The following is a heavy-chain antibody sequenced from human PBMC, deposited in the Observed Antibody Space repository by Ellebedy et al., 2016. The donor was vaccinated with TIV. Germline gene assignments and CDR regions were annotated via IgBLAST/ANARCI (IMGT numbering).Heavy chain of an antibody. CDR2: INPSGGST. CDR1: GYTFTSYY. D-gene: IGHD3-22*01. Sequence: ASVKVSCXASGYTFTSYYMHWVRQAPGQGLEWMGIINPSGGSTSYAQKFQGRVTMTRDTSTSTVYMELSSLRSEDTAVYYCARDSIPFSGYFNYYYYYGMDVWGQGTTVTVSS. J-gene: IGHJ6*02. V-gene: IGHV1-46*01. CDR3: ARDSIPFSGYFNYYYYYGMDV.